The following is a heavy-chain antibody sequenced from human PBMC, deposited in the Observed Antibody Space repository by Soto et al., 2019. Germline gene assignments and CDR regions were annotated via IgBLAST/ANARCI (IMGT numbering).Heavy chain of an antibody. J-gene: IGHJ4*02. V-gene: IGHV3-30*18. CDR1: GFTFSSYG. Sequence: GGSLRLSCAASGFTFSSYGMHWVRQAPGKGLEWVAVISYDGSNKYYADSVKGRFTISRDNSKNTLYLQMNSLRAEDTAVYYCAKIFHDGAARLWGQGTLVTVSS. D-gene: IGHD6-6*01. CDR3: AKIFHDGAARL. CDR2: ISYDGSNK.